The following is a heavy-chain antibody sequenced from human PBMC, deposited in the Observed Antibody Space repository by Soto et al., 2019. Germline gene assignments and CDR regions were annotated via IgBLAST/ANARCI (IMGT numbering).Heavy chain of an antibody. Sequence: SGPTLVNPTQTLTLTCTFSGFSLSTSGMCVCWIRQPPGRALEWLALIDWDDDKYYSTSLKTRLTISKDTSKNQVVLTMTNMDPVDTATYYCARMAAGSSGGSCYFFDYWGQGTLVTVSS. CDR2: IDWDDDK. V-gene: IGHV2-70*01. CDR1: GFSLSTSGMC. D-gene: IGHD2-15*01. CDR3: ARMAAGSSGGSCYFFDY. J-gene: IGHJ4*02.